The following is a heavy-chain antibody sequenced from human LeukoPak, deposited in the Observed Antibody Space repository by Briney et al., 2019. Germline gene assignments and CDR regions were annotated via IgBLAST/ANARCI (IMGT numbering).Heavy chain of an antibody. CDR3: AKETFDSSGYYS. Sequence: SETLSLTCSVSGDSISSSSSYWGWIRQPPGKGLEWIGSIYYTGNTYYNPSLKSRVTISVDTSKNQFPLRLSSVTAADTAVYYCAKETFDSSGYYSWGQGTLVTVSS. CDR2: IYYTGNT. CDR1: GDSISSSSSY. D-gene: IGHD3-22*01. J-gene: IGHJ5*01. V-gene: IGHV4-39*06.